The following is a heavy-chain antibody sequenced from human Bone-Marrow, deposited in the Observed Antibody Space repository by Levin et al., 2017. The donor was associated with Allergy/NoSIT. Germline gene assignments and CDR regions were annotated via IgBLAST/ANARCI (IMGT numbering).Heavy chain of an antibody. V-gene: IGHV3-11*01. CDR3: ARGGAAAGNDY. CDR2: ISSDGFSI. CDR1: GFIFRDSY. Sequence: GGSLRLSCAASGFIFRDSYMSWIRQAPGKGLEWVSHISSDGFSIYYADSVKGRFTVSRDNAKNSLYLQMNSLRGDDTAVYFCARGGAAAGNDYWGQGTLVTVSS. D-gene: IGHD6-13*01. J-gene: IGHJ4*02.